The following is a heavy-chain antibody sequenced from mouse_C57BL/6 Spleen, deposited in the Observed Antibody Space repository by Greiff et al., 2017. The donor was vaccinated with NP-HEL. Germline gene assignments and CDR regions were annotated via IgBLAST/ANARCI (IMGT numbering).Heavy chain of an antibody. CDR2: ISYDGSN. CDR3: AREGGIYDGYYEGYFDY. CDR1: GYSITSGYY. Sequence: DVQLQESGPGLVKPSQSLSLTCSVTGYSITSGYYWNWIRQFPGNKLEWMGYISYDGSNNYNPSLKNRISITRDTSKNQFFLKLNSVTTEDTATYYCAREGGIYDGYYEGYFDYWGQGTTLTVSS. J-gene: IGHJ2*01. D-gene: IGHD2-3*01. V-gene: IGHV3-6*01.